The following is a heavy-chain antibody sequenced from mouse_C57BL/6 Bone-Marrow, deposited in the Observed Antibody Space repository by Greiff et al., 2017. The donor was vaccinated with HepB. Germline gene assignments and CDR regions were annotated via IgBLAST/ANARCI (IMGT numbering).Heavy chain of an antibody. CDR3: EREVDYYGSGYWYFDV. J-gene: IGHJ1*03. Sequence: EVHLVESGGGLVQPGGSLKLSCAASGFTFSDYGMAWVRQAPRKGPEWVAFISNLAYSIYYEDTVTGRFTISRENAKNTLYLDMSRLRSEDTAMYSYEREVDYYGSGYWYFDVWGTGTTVTVSS. CDR2: ISNLAYSI. V-gene: IGHV5-15*01. D-gene: IGHD1-1*01. CDR1: GFTFSDYG.